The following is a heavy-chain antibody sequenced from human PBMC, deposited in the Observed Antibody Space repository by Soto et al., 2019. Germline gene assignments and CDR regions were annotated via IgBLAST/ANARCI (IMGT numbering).Heavy chain of an antibody. J-gene: IGHJ4*02. V-gene: IGHV1-18*01. CDR1: GYTFNRYG. CDR3: AREGYYGSGSADY. D-gene: IGHD3-10*01. Sequence: QVQLVQSGAEVKKPGASVKVSCKDSGYTFNRYGISWVRQAPGQGLEWMGWISAYNGNTNYAQKLQDRATMTTDTSTSKGYMELRSLRSDDPAVYYCAREGYYGSGSADYWGQGTLVTASS. CDR2: ISAYNGNT.